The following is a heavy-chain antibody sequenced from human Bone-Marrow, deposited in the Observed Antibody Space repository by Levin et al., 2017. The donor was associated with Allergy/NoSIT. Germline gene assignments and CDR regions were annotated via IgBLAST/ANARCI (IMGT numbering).Heavy chain of an antibody. CDR1: GGSLSGYY. Sequence: SETLSLTCNVSGGSLSGYYWNWIRQPPGKGLEWIGHIYSSGSIKYNPSLKSRLSISLDTSKNQFSLKLRFVTAADTAAYFWAGHEASLISYYGLDVWGQGTTVTVSS. V-gene: IGHV4-59*08. CDR2: IYSSGSI. D-gene: IGHD3/OR15-3a*01. CDR3: AGHEASLISYYGLDV. J-gene: IGHJ6*02.